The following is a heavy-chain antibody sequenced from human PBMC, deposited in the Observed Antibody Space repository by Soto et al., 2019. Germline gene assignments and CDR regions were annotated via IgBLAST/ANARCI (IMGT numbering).Heavy chain of an antibody. CDR1: GGSISSYY. J-gene: IGHJ3*02. Sequence: QVQLQESCPGLVKPSETLSLTCTVSGGSISSYYWSWIRQPPGQGLEWIGYLYYSGSTNYNPSLKSRVTMSVDTSKNQFSLKLSSVTAADTAVYYCARGIYSSSYLDIWGQGTMVTVSS. CDR3: ARGIYSSSYLDI. V-gene: IGHV4-59*01. D-gene: IGHD6-13*01. CDR2: LYYSGST.